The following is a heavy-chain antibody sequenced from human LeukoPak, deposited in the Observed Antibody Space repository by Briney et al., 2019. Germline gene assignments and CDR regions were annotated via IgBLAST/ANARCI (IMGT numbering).Heavy chain of an antibody. Sequence: PGGSLRLSCAASGFTFSNYWMHWVRQAPGKGLVWVSRINSDGSSTTSAGSVKGRFTISRDNAKNTLYLQMNSLSAEDTAVYYCAKGGATVIDYWGQGTLVTVSS. CDR1: GFTFSNYW. CDR2: INSDGSST. D-gene: IGHD4-17*01. J-gene: IGHJ4*02. V-gene: IGHV3-74*01. CDR3: AKGGATVIDY.